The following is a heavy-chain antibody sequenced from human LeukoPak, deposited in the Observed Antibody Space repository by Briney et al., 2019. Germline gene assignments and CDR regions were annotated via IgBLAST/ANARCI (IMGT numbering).Heavy chain of an antibody. CDR3: ARDSLDGDNRYFDY. CDR1: GGPISSGDYY. J-gene: IGHJ4*02. Sequence: SPSETLSLTCTVSGGPISSGDYYWSWIRQPPGKGLEWIGYIYYSGSTYYNPSLKSRVTISVDTSKNQFSLKLSSVTAADTAVYYCARDSLDGDNRYFDYWGQGTLVTVSS. V-gene: IGHV4-30-4*01. D-gene: IGHD4-23*01. CDR2: IYYSGST.